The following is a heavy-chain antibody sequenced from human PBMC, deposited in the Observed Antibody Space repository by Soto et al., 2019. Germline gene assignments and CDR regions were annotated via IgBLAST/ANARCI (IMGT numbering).Heavy chain of an antibody. CDR3: AKDLHEYYYDSSGYSLFDY. CDR1: GFTFSSYG. V-gene: IGHV3-30*18. D-gene: IGHD3-22*01. Sequence: GGSLRLSCAASGFTFSSYGMHWVRQAPGKGLEWVAVISYDGSNKYYADSVKGRFTISRVNSKNTLYLQMNSLRAEDTAVYYCAKDLHEYYYDSSGYSLFDYWGQGTLVTVSS. J-gene: IGHJ4*02. CDR2: ISYDGSNK.